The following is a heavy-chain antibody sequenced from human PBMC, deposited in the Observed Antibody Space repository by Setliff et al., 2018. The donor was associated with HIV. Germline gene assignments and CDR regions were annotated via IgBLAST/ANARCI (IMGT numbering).Heavy chain of an antibody. CDR3: ARDGGGPGDYYYYMDV. CDR1: GYTFTGYY. D-gene: IGHD3-16*01. V-gene: IGHV1-2*02. Sequence: ASVKVSCKASGYTFTGYYMHWVRQAPGQGLEWMGWINPNSGGTNYAQKFQGRVTMTRDTSISTAYMELSRLRSDDTAVYYCARDGGGPGDYYYYMDVWAKGTTVTVSS. CDR2: INPNSGGT. J-gene: IGHJ6*03.